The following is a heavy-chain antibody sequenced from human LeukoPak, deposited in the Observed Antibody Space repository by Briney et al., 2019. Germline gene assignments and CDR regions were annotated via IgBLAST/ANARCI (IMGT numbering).Heavy chain of an antibody. D-gene: IGHD5-18*01. Sequence: SETLSLTCAVYGGSFSGYYWSWIRQPPGKGLEWIGEINHSGSTNYNPSLKSRVTISVDTSKNQFSLKLSSVTAADTAVYYCARGWIQLWSVWSQGTLVTVSS. J-gene: IGHJ4*02. CDR3: ARGWIQLWSV. CDR1: GGSFSGYY. V-gene: IGHV4-34*01. CDR2: INHSGST.